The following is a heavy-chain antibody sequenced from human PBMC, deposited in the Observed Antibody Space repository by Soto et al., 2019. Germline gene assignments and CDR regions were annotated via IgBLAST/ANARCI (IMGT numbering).Heavy chain of an antibody. CDR2: INHSGST. V-gene: IGHV4-34*01. D-gene: IGHD5-18*01. CDR3: ARGGVAAMDLIHDYYYYGMDV. CDR1: GGSFSGYY. Sequence: KPSETLSLTCAVYGGSFSGYYWSWIRQPPGKGLEWIGEINHSGSTNYNPSLKSRVTISVDTSKNQFSLKLSSVTAADTAVYYCARGGVAAMDLIHDYYYYGMDVWGQGTTVTVSS. J-gene: IGHJ6*02.